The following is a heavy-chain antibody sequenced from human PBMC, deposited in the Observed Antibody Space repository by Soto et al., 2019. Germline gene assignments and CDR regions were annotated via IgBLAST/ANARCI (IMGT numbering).Heavy chain of an antibody. CDR2: INQDGSEK. CDR3: ARDEPYYDYVWGNYRYVFDY. CDR1: GFTFGSYW. D-gene: IGHD3-16*02. V-gene: IGHV3-7*01. J-gene: IGHJ4*02. Sequence: EVQLVESGGGLVQPGGSLRLSCAASGFTFGSYWMSWVRQAPGKGLEWVANINQDGSEKYYVDSMKGRFTISRDNAKNSLYLQMNSLRAEDTAVYYCARDEPYYDYVWGNYRYVFDYWGQGTLVTVSS.